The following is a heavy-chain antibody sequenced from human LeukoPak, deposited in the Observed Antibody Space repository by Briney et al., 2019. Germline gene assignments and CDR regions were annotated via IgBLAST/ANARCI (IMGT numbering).Heavy chain of an antibody. CDR2: IYYSGST. V-gene: IGHV4-59*01. CDR3: ARGGVVPGYSSSWYGGIAFDI. CDR1: GGSISSCY. Sequence: SETLSLTCAVSGGSISSCYWSWIRQPPGKGLEWIGYIYYSGSTNYNPSLKSRVTISVDTSKNQFSLKLRSVTAADTAVYYCARGGVVPGYSSSWYGGIAFDIWGQGTMVTVSS. D-gene: IGHD6-13*01. J-gene: IGHJ3*02.